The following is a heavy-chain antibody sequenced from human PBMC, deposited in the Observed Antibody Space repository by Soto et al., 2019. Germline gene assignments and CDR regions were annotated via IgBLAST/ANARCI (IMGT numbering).Heavy chain of an antibody. D-gene: IGHD3-10*01. CDR1: GDTFNFYT. CDR2: IIPMLGMS. V-gene: IGHV1-69*02. Sequence: QVQLVQSGAEVKKPGSPVRVSCTASGDTFNFYTISWVRQVPGQGPEWMGRIIPMLGMSNYAQKFQGRVTIMADKSTSTVYMNRSGLTSEDTAVYYCATNYGSWSTHFDYWGQGTLVTVSS. CDR3: ATNYGSWSTHFDY. J-gene: IGHJ4*02.